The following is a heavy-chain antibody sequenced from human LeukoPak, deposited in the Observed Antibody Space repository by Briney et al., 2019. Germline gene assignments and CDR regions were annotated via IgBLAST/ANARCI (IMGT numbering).Heavy chain of an antibody. V-gene: IGHV4-4*07. CDR3: AREGDYSNLFDY. CDR1: GGSISSYY. D-gene: IGHD4-11*01. CDR2: IYTSGST. J-gene: IGHJ4*02. Sequence: SETLSLTCTVSGGSISSYYWSWIRQPAGKGLEWIRRIYTSGSTNYNPSLKSRVTMSVGTSKNQFSLKLSSVTAADTAVYYCAREGDYSNLFDYWGQGTLVTVSS.